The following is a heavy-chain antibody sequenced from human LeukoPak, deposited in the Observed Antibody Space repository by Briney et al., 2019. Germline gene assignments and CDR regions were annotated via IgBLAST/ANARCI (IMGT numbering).Heavy chain of an antibody. CDR2: FDPEEGET. D-gene: IGHD6-19*01. V-gene: IGHV1-24*01. J-gene: IGHJ6*04. Sequence: ASVKVSCKVSGDSLTEVPMYWVRQSPGKGLEWMGGFDPEEGETIYAQQSQGRVTMTEDTSTDTAYMELSSMRSEDTAIYCCATVRDFATIEVPGFNVWGKGTTVTVSS. CDR3: ATVRDFATIEVPGFNV. CDR1: GDSLTEVP.